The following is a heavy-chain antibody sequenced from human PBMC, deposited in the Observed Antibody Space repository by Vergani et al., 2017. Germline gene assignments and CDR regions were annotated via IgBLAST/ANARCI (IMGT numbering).Heavy chain of an antibody. CDR1: GFTFSSYS. CDR2: ISSSSSYI. CDR3: ARDKARDIVVVVAVTLRNYYYYGMDV. D-gene: IGHD2-15*01. V-gene: IGHV3-21*01. J-gene: IGHJ6*02. Sequence: EVQLVESGGGLVKPGGSLRLSCAASGFTFSSYSMNWVRQAPGKGLEWVSSISSSSSYIYYADSVKGRFTISRDNAKNSLYLQMNSLGAEDTAVYYCARDKARDIVVVVAVTLRNYYYYGMDVWGQGTTVTVSS.